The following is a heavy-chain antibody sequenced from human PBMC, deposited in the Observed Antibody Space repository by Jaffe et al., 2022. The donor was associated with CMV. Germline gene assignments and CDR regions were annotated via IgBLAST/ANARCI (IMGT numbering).Heavy chain of an antibody. CDR1: GFTFSNAW. D-gene: IGHD5-18*01. CDR3: TTSPGGYSYGLYYYYGMDV. V-gene: IGHV3-15*01. J-gene: IGHJ6*02. Sequence: EVQLVESGGGLVKPGGSLRLSCAASGFTFSNAWMSWVRQAPGKGLEWVGRIKSKTDGGTTDYAAPVKGRFTISRDDSKNTLYLQMNSLKTEDTAVYYCTTSPGGYSYGLYYYYGMDVWGQGTTVTVSS. CDR2: IKSKTDGGTT.